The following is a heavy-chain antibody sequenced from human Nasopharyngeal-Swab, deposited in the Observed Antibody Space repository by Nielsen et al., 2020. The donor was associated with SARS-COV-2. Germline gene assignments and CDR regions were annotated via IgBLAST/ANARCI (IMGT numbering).Heavy chain of an antibody. Sequence: WIRQPPGKGLEWVAVIWYDGSSKYYADSVKGRFTISRDNSKNTLYLQMNSLKTEDTAVYYCTTDRSLLWFGELWGEYFQHWGQGTLVTVSS. V-gene: IGHV3-33*01. J-gene: IGHJ1*01. CDR3: TTDRSLLWFGELWGEYFQH. D-gene: IGHD3-10*01. CDR2: IWYDGSSK.